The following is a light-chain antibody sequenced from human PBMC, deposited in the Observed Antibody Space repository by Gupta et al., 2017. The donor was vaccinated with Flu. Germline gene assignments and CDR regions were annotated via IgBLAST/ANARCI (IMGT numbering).Light chain of an antibody. CDR3: AACDDSLNGWV. J-gene: IGLJ3*02. V-gene: IGLV1-44*01. CDR1: SSNIGSNA. Sequence: QSVLTQPPSASGTPGQRVTISCSGSSSNIGSNAVNWYQQRAAAAPKLLIYSNNQRPSVVPERFSGSKSGTAASLASSGLQADDAADYYCAACDDSLNGWVFGGGTKLTVL. CDR2: SNN.